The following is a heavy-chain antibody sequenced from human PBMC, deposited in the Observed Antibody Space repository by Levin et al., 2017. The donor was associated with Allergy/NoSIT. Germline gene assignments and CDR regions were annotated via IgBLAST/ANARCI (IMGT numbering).Heavy chain of an antibody. V-gene: IGHV4-39*01. CDR1: GGSISSSSYF. D-gene: IGHD2-2*01. CDR3: ARQSGVVVVPGTMRADKAFDS. CDR2: IFYSGTT. Sequence: SETLSLTCTVSGGSISSSSYFWGWIRQPPGKGLEWIGSIFYSGTTYNNPSLKSRVTLSVDTSKNQFALKLSSVTAADTAVYYCARQSGVVVVPGTMRADKAFDSWGQGALVTVSS. J-gene: IGHJ4*02.